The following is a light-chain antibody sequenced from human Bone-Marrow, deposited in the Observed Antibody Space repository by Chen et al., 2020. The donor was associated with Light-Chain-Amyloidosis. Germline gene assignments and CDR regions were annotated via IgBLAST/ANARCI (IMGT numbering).Light chain of an antibody. V-gene: IGKV3-20*01. CDR2: GAS. Sequence: EIVLTQSPGTLSLSPGERATLSCRASQTVTSRYLARYQQKPGQAPSLLIHGASSRATGIPYRVSGSGSGTDFTLTISRLEPEDVAGYYCQQYGRSPITYGGGSKVEI. CDR3: QQYGRSPIT. J-gene: IGKJ4*01. CDR1: QTVTSRY.